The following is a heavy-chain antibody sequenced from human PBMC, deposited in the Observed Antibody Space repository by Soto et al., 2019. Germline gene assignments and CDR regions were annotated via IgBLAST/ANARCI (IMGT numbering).Heavy chain of an antibody. J-gene: IGHJ5*02. V-gene: IGHV4-39*01. D-gene: IGHD2-21*02. Sequence: QLQLQESGPGLVKPSETLSLTCSVSGGSISSSRYFWGWIRQPPGKGLEWIGSIYYCGSTYYNPSLKSRVTVSVDTSKNQCALKLSSVTAADTAVYYCARHPSDFWFDPWGQGTLVTGSS. CDR1: GGSISSSRYF. CDR3: ARHPSDFWFDP. CDR2: IYYCGST.